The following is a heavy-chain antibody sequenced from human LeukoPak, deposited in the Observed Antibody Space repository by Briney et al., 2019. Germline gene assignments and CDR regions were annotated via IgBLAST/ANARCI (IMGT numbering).Heavy chain of an antibody. CDR1: GGTFSNSA. CDR3: ARGGGPFDY. J-gene: IGHJ4*02. Sequence: SVKVSCKASGGTFSNSAISWVRQAPGQGLAWMGGIIPLYRTANYARKFQGRVAITADESTRTVYIELRSLKSEDTAVYFCARGGGPFDYWGQGTLVTVSS. D-gene: IGHD1-26*01. V-gene: IGHV1-69*13. CDR2: IIPLYRTA.